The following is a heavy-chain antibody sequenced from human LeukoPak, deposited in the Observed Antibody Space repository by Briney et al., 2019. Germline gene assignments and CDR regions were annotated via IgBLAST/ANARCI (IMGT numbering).Heavy chain of an antibody. V-gene: IGHV7-4-1*02. D-gene: IGHD6-19*01. Sequence: GASVKVSCKASGYTFTSYAMNWVRQAPGQGLEWMGWINTNTGNPTYAQGFTGRFVFSLDTPVSTAYLQISSLKAEDTAVYYCARPYSSGWNDYFDYWGQGTLVTVSS. CDR2: INTNTGNP. J-gene: IGHJ4*02. CDR3: ARPYSSGWNDYFDY. CDR1: GYTFTSYA.